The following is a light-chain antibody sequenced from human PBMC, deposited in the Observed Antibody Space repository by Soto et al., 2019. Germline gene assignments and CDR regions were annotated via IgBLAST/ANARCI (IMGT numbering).Light chain of an antibody. V-gene: IGKV3-15*01. Sequence: EIVLTQSPATLSVSPGKRATLSCRASQSISSDLAWYQQRPGQAPRLLIYGASTRATGIPVRFSGSGSGTEFTLTISSLLSEDFAVYYCQQYNNWPRGTFGQGTKVDI. J-gene: IGKJ1*01. CDR2: GAS. CDR3: QQYNNWPRGT. CDR1: QSISSD.